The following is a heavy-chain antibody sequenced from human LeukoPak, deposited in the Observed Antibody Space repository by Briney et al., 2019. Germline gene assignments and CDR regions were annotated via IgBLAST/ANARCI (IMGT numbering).Heavy chain of an antibody. D-gene: IGHD4-11*01. CDR3: AEGGVTTRGDFDY. CDR1: GFIFSNYA. CDR2: ISDNGDGT. J-gene: IGHJ4*02. Sequence: PGGSLRLSCAASGFIFSNYAMSWVRQAPGKGLEWVSTISDNGDGTYYADSVRGRFTISRDNSKNTLFLQMNSLRAEDTAIYSCAEGGVTTRGDFDYWGQGTLVTVSS. V-gene: IGHV3-23*01.